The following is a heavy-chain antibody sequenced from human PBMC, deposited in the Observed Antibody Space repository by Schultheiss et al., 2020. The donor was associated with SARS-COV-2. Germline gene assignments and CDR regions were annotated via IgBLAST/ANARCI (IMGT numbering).Heavy chain of an antibody. CDR3: ARVAAAGRRYYFDY. Sequence: GGSLRLSCAASGFTFSDYYMSWIRQAPGKGLEWVSYISSSSSYTNYADSVKGRFTSSRDNAKNSLYLRMNSMRAEDTAVYYCARVAAAGRRYYFDYWGQGTLVTVSS. D-gene: IGHD6-13*01. CDR2: ISSSSSYT. V-gene: IGHV3-11*05. CDR1: GFTFSDYY. J-gene: IGHJ4*02.